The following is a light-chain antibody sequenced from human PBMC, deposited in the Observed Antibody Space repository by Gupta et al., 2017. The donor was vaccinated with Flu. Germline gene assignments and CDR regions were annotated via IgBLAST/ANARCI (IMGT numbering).Light chain of an antibody. CDR2: DAS. J-gene: IGKJ5*01. V-gene: IGKV3-11*01. CDR1: QSVSSY. CDR3: QQRSNWPPIT. Sequence: EMVLIQSPATLSLSPGERATLSCRASQSVSSYLAWYQQKPGQAPRLLIYDASNRATGIPARFSGSGSGTDFTLTISSLEPEDFAVYYCQQRSNWPPITFGQGTRLEIK.